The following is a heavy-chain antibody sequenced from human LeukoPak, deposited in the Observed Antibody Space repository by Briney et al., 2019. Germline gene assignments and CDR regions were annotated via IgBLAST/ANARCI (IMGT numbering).Heavy chain of an antibody. J-gene: IGHJ4*02. V-gene: IGHV3-74*01. CDR1: GFTLSNYW. CDR3: AKDRVDGSGSQFDS. Sequence: GGSLRLSCAASGFTLSNYWMHWVRQAPGKGQMWVSRVNTDGSNARYADSVKGRFTISKDNAMDTLFLQMNSLRADDTAVYYCAKDRVDGSGSQFDSWGQGSLVTVSS. CDR2: VNTDGSNA. D-gene: IGHD3-10*01.